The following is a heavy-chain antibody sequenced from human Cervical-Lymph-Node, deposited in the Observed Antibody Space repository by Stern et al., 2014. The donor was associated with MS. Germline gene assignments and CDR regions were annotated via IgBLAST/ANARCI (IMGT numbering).Heavy chain of an antibody. D-gene: IGHD1-20*01. CDR1: GGTYGTYA. CDR2: IIPMLTTT. J-gene: IGHJ5*02. Sequence: QVQLVQSGAEVKKSGSSVKVSCKASGGTYGTYAISWVRRAPGQGLDYMGMIIPMLTTTNYAQKFKGRVTITADESTSTAYMELSSLTSEDTAVYYCARGDKWNDKFDAWGQGTLVTVSS. CDR3: ARGDKWNDKFDA. V-gene: IGHV1-69*11.